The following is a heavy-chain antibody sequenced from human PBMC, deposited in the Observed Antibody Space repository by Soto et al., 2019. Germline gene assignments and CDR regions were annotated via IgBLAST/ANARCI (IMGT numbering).Heavy chain of an antibody. CDR3: ARDASGPFDY. CDR2: IHSDGST. V-gene: IGHV3-53*01. Sequence: TXGSLRLSCSVSGFTVSDSMSWVRQAPGKGLECVSFIHSDGSTHYTDSVRGRFTISRDNSKNTLYLQMDRLRVDDTAVYFCARDASGPFDYWGQGPLVTVSS. J-gene: IGHJ4*02. CDR1: GFTVSDS. D-gene: IGHD6-19*01.